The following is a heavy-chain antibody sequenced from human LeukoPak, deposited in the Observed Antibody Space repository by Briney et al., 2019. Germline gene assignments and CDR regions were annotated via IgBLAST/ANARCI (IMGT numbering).Heavy chain of an antibody. CDR2: IYYSGST. CDR1: GGSISSGGYY. V-gene: IGHV4-31*03. Sequence: SETLSLTCTVSGGSISSGGYYWSWIRQHPGKGLEWIGYIYYSGSTYYNPSLKSRVTISVDTSKNQFSLKLSSVTAADTALYYCGRYCSATSCYTFDYWGQGALVTVSS. CDR3: GRYCSATSCYTFDY. J-gene: IGHJ4*02. D-gene: IGHD2-2*02.